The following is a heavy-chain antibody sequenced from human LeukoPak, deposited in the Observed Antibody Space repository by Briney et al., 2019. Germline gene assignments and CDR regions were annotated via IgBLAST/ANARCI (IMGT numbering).Heavy chain of an antibody. J-gene: IGHJ4*02. D-gene: IGHD5-18*01. CDR2: IYYSGST. CDR1: GGSISSYY. V-gene: IGHV4-59*01. Sequence: SETLSLTCTVSGGSISSYYWSWIRQPPGKGLEWIGYIYYSGSTNYNPSLKSRVTISVDTSKNQFSLKLSSVTAADTAVYYCARGRGYSYGWYFDYWGQGTPVTVSS. CDR3: ARGRGYSYGWYFDY.